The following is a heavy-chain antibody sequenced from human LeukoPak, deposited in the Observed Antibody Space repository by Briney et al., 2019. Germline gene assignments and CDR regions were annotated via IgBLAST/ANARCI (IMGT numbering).Heavy chain of an antibody. CDR3: ARAVEMACDY. Sequence: ASVKVSCKASGYTFTGYYMHWVRQAPGQGLEWMGWINPNSGGTNYAQKFQGWVTMTRDTSISTACMELSRLRSDDTAVYYCARAVEMACDYWGQGTLVTVSS. J-gene: IGHJ4*02. CDR1: GYTFTGYY. V-gene: IGHV1-2*04. D-gene: IGHD5-24*01. CDR2: INPNSGGT.